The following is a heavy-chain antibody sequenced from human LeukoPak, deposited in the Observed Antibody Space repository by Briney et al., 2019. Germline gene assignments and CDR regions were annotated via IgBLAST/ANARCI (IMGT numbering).Heavy chain of an antibody. V-gene: IGHV3-30*02. J-gene: IGHJ3*02. D-gene: IGHD3-22*01. Sequence: GGSLRLSCAASGFIFSSYGMHWVRQAPGKGLEWVAFIRYDGSNTYYADSVKGRFTISRDNSKNTLYLQMNSLRAEDTAVYYCAKEGRGYYDSSGHHAFDIWGQGTMVTVSS. CDR3: AKEGRGYYDSSGHHAFDI. CDR2: IRYDGSNT. CDR1: GFIFSSYG.